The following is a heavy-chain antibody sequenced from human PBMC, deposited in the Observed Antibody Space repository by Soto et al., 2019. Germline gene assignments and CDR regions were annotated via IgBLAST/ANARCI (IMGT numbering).Heavy chain of an antibody. V-gene: IGHV3-23*01. J-gene: IGHJ4*02. CDR1: GFTFSSYA. Sequence: GGSLRLSCAASGFTFSSYAMSWVRQAPGKGLEWVSAISGSGGSTYYADSVKGRFTISRDNSKNTPYLQMNSLRAEDTAVYYCAKASLKRGYFDYWGQGTLVTVSS. CDR3: AKASLKRGYFDY. CDR2: ISGSGGST.